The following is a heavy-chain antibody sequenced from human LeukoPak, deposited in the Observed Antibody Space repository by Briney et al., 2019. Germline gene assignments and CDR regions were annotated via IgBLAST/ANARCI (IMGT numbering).Heavy chain of an antibody. D-gene: IGHD3-22*01. Sequence: GGSLRLSCAASGFTFSSYDIHWVRQATGKGLEWVSGIGTAGEIYYPGSVKGRFTISRENAKNSLYLQMNSLRAEDTAVYYCARDTYYYDSSGYSLIDYWGQGTLVTVSS. CDR3: ARDTYYYDSSGYSLIDY. CDR2: IGTAGEI. J-gene: IGHJ4*02. CDR1: GFTFSSYD. V-gene: IGHV3-13*01.